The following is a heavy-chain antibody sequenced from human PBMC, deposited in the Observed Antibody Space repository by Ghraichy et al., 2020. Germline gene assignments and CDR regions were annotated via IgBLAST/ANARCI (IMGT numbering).Heavy chain of an antibody. CDR1: GLTFSNYA. Sequence: GGSLRLSCVASGLTFSNYAMHWVRQAPGKGLEYVSTISNNGDRIFYADSVKGRFTVSRDNSENTLYLQMGSLRTEDMAVYYCARSRTGSPYDGFVLWGQGTMLTVSS. V-gene: IGHV3-64*02. CDR3: ARSRTGSPYDGFVL. J-gene: IGHJ3*01. CDR2: ISNNGDRI. D-gene: IGHD3/OR15-3a*01.